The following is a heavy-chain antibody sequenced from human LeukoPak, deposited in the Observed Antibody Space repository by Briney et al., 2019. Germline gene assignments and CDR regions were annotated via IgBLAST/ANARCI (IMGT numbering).Heavy chain of an antibody. D-gene: IGHD3-22*01. CDR1: GGTFSSYT. V-gene: IGHV1-69*02. J-gene: IGHJ6*02. CDR2: IIPILGIA. Sequence: SVKVSCKASGGTFSSYTISWVRQAPGEGLEWMGRIIPILGIANYAQKFQGRVTITADKSTSTAYMELSSLRSEDTAVYYCARVGVDSSGYYRPNYYYYYVWTSGAKGPRSPSP. CDR3: ARVGVDSSGYYRPNYYYYYVWTS.